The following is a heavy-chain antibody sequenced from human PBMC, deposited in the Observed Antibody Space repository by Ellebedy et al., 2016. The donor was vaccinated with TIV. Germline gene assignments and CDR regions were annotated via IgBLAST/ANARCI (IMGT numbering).Heavy chain of an antibody. CDR2: IYYSGST. CDR3: ANLDPGFTDSYGLDY. D-gene: IGHD5-18*01. V-gene: IGHV4-59*01. J-gene: IGHJ4*02. Sequence: MPSETLSLTCTVSGGSISSYYWSWIRQPPGKGLEWIGYIYYSGSTNYNPSLKSRVTISVDTSKNQFSLKLSSVTAADTAVYYCANLDPGFTDSYGLDYWGQGTLVTVSS. CDR1: GGSISSYY.